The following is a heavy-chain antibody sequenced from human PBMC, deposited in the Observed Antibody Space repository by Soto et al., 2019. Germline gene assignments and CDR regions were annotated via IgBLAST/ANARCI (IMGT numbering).Heavy chain of an antibody. CDR2: IYPGDSDT. CDR1: GYTFTSYW. Sequence: GESLKISCKGFGYTFTSYWIGWVRQMPGKGLEWMGIIYPGDSDTRYSPSFQGQVTISADKSISTAYLQWRSLKASETAMYYCARHAQLGYGPGSYYDNWFDPWGQGTLVTVSS. V-gene: IGHV5-51*01. J-gene: IGHJ5*02. D-gene: IGHD3-10*01. CDR3: ARHAQLGYGPGSYYDNWFDP.